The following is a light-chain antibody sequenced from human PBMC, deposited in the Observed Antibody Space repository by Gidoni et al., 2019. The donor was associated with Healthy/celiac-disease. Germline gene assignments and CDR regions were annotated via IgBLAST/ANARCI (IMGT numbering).Light chain of an antibody. J-gene: IGKJ1*01. Sequence: EIVLTQSPATLSLSPGESATLPCRASQSVSSYLAWYQQNPGQAPRLLIYDASNRATGIPARFSGSGSGTDFTLTISSLEPEAFAVYYCQQRSNWPRTFGQGTKVEIK. V-gene: IGKV3-11*01. CDR3: QQRSNWPRT. CDR2: DAS. CDR1: QSVSSY.